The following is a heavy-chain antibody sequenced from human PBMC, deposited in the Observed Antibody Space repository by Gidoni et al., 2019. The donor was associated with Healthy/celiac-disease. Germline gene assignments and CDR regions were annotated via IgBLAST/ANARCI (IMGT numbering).Heavy chain of an antibody. J-gene: IGHJ6*02. D-gene: IGHD4-4*01. CDR2: IIPSLGIA. CDR1: GGTFSSYA. CDR3: ARGMTTDYGMDV. Sequence: VQLVQSGAEVKKPGSSVKVSCKASGGTFSSYAISWVRQAPGQGLEGMGRIIPSLGIANYAQKFKGRVTISADKSTSTAYMELSSLRSEDTAVYYCARGMTTDYGMDVWGQGTTVTVSS. V-gene: IGHV1-69*04.